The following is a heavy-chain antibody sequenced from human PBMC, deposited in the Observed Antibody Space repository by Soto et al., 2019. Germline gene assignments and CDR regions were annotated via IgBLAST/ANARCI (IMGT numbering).Heavy chain of an antibody. V-gene: IGHV3-53*01. D-gene: IGHD4-17*01. CDR1: GFTVSSNY. Sequence: GSLRLSCAASGFTVSSNYMSWVRQAPGKGLEWVSVIYSGGSTYYADSVKGRFTISRDNSKNTLYLQMNSLRAEDTAVYYCARDLYGDYGNWFDPWGQGTLVTVSS. CDR2: IYSGGST. CDR3: ARDLYGDYGNWFDP. J-gene: IGHJ5*02.